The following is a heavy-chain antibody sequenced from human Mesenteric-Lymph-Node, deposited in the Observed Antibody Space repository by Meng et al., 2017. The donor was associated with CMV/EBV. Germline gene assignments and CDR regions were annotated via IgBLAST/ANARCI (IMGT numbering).Heavy chain of an antibody. V-gene: IGHV3-21*01. D-gene: IGHD3-3*01. CDR3: ARADFWSGYYIGFDY. CDR2: ISSSSSYI. CDR1: GFTFGSYS. J-gene: IGHJ4*02. Sequence: GESLKISCAASGFTFGSYSMNWVRQAPGKGLEWVSSISSSSSYIYYADSVKGRFTISRDNAKNSLYLQMNSLRAEDTAVYYCARADFWSGYYIGFDYWGQGTLVTVSS.